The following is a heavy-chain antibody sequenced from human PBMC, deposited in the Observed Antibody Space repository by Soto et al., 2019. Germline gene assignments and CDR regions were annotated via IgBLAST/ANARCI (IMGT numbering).Heavy chain of an antibody. J-gene: IGHJ4*02. V-gene: IGHV2-5*02. Sequence: SGPTLVNPTQTLTLTCTFSGFSLSTSGVGVGWIRQPPGKALEWLALIYWDDDKRYSPSLKSRLTITKDTSKNQVVLTMTNMDPVDTATYYCARANYYDSSGYPLCFDYWGQGTLVTVSS. CDR3: ARANYYDSSGYPLCFDY. CDR2: IYWDDDK. D-gene: IGHD3-22*01. CDR1: GFSLSTSGVG.